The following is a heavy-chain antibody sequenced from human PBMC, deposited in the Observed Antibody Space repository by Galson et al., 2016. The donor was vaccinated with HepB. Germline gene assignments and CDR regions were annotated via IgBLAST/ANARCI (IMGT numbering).Heavy chain of an antibody. CDR1: GGSISNNNW. J-gene: IGHJ4*02. CDR3: ARWSCSGGTCYTSDY. Sequence: ETLSLTCAVSGGSISNNNWWSWVRQAPGKGLEWIGDIYHTGSVNCNPSLKSRVIISLDKSKNQFALQLSSVTAADTAVYYCARWSCSGGTCYTSDYWGQGTLVTVSS. CDR2: IYHTGSV. V-gene: IGHV4-4*02. D-gene: IGHD2-15*01.